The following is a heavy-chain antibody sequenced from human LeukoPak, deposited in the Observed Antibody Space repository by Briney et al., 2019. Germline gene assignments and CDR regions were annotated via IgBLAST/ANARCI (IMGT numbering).Heavy chain of an antibody. Sequence: PGGSLRLSCAASGLTFSNYAMSWVRQGPGKGLEWVSVISVSGDSTHYADSVKGRFTISRDNSKSTVNLQMNSLRAEDTAIYYCAIRGCSGGNCYPGSYWGQGTLVTVSS. J-gene: IGHJ4*02. CDR3: AIRGCSGGNCYPGSY. CDR1: GLTFSNYA. V-gene: IGHV3-23*01. CDR2: ISVSGDST. D-gene: IGHD2-15*01.